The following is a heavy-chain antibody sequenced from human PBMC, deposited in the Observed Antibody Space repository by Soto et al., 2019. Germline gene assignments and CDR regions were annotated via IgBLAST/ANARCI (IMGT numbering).Heavy chain of an antibody. CDR3: ARFQPTGDPSKYYFDY. V-gene: IGHV1-69*06. CDR1: GGTFSSYA. D-gene: IGHD3-16*01. CDR2: IIPIFGTA. Sequence: QVQLVQSGAEVKKPGSSVKVSCKASGGTFSSYAISWVRQSPGQGLEWMGGIIPIFGTANYAQKFQGRVTITADKSTSTAYMELSSLRSEDTAVYYCARFQPTGDPSKYYFDYCGQGTLDTVSS. J-gene: IGHJ4*02.